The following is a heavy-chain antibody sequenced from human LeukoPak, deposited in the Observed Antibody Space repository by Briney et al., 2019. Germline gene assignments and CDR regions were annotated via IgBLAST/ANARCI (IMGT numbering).Heavy chain of an antibody. D-gene: IGHD4-17*01. J-gene: IGHJ6*02. CDR1: GFTFGDYA. CDR2: IRSKAYGGTT. CDR3: TRYGDYFGNHYYYGMDV. Sequence: AGGSLRLSCTASGFTFGDYAMSWVRQAPGKGLEWVGFIRSKAYGGTTEYAASVKGRFTISRDDSKSIAYLQMNSLKTEDTAVYYCTRYGDYFGNHYYYGMDVWGQGTTVTVSS. V-gene: IGHV3-49*04.